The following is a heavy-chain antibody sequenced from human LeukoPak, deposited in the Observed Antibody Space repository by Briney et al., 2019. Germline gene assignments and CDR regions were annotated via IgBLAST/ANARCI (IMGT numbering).Heavy chain of an antibody. CDR3: AGSPEWLFYAFDI. D-gene: IGHD3-3*01. J-gene: IGHJ3*02. Sequence: ASMKVSCKASGGTFSSYAISWVRQAPGQGLEWMGGIIPIFGTANYAQKFQGRVTITADESTSTAYMELSSLRSEDSAVYYCAGSPEWLFYAFDIWGQGTMVTVSS. CDR1: GGTFSSYA. V-gene: IGHV1-69*13. CDR2: IIPIFGTA.